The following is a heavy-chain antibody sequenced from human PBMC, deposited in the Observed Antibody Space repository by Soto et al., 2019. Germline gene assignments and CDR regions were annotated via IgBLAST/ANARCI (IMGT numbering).Heavy chain of an antibody. Sequence: QVQLVESGGGVVQPGRSLRLSCAASGFTFSSYGMHWVRQAPGKGLEWVAVISYDGSNKYYADSVKGRFTISRDNSKNTLYLQMNSLRAEDTAVYYCVTEGVRGTDYWGQGTLVTVSS. V-gene: IGHV3-30*03. D-gene: IGHD3-10*01. CDR1: GFTFSSYG. J-gene: IGHJ4*02. CDR3: VTEGVRGTDY. CDR2: ISYDGSNK.